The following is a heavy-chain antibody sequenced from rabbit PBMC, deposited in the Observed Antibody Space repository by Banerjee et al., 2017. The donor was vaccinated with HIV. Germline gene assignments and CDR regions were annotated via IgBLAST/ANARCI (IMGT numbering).Heavy chain of an antibody. Sequence: QEQLVESGGGLVKPGASLTLTCTASGFSFSSAYDMCWVRQAPGKGLEWIACIYTGSGSTWYANWAKGRFTISKTSSSTVTLQMTSLTAADTATYFCARGYWTDGLHLWGPGTLVTVS. CDR1: GFSFSSAYD. CDR3: ARGYWTDGLHL. CDR2: IYTGSGST. D-gene: IGHD1-1*01. V-gene: IGHV1S45*01. J-gene: IGHJ6*01.